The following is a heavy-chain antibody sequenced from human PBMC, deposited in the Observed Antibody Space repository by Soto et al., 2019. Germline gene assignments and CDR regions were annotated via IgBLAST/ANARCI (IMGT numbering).Heavy chain of an antibody. D-gene: IGHD2-15*01. Sequence: QLQLQESGPGLVKPSETLSLTCTVSGGSISSSSYYWGWIRQPPGKGLEWIGSIYYSGSTYYNPSLKSRVTISVDTSKNQFSLKLSSVTAADTAVYYCARRYCSGGSCYFRLHRSGTGAFDIWGQGTMVTVSS. CDR3: ARRYCSGGSCYFRLHRSGTGAFDI. CDR1: GGSISSSSYY. V-gene: IGHV4-39*01. J-gene: IGHJ3*02. CDR2: IYYSGST.